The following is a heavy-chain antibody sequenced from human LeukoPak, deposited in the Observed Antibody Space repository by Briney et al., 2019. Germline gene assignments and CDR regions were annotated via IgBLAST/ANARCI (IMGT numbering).Heavy chain of an antibody. CDR2: ISAYNGNT. V-gene: IGHV1-18*01. J-gene: IGHJ6*03. CDR3: ARGYSSSWVQRNYYYMDV. CDR1: GYTFTSYG. D-gene: IGHD6-13*01. Sequence: GASVKVSCKASGYTFTSYGISWVRQAPGQGLEWMGWISAYNGNTNYAQKLQGRVTMTTDTSTSTAYMELRSLRSDDTAVYYCARGYSSSWVQRNYYYMDVWGKGTTVTVSS.